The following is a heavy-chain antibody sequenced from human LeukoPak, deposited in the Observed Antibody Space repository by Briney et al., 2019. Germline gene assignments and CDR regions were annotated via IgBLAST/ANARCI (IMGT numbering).Heavy chain of an antibody. CDR2: IKEDGSEK. D-gene: IGHD4-11*01. CDR1: GFTFSSYW. Sequence: GGSLRLSCAASGFTFSSYWMSWVRQAPGKGPEFVANIKEDGSEKSFVDSAKGRFTISRDNAKKSVSLQMSSLRVEDTAVYYCARDPGYSSFDVWGQGAMVIVSS. CDR3: ARDPGYSSFDV. V-gene: IGHV3-7*01. J-gene: IGHJ3*01.